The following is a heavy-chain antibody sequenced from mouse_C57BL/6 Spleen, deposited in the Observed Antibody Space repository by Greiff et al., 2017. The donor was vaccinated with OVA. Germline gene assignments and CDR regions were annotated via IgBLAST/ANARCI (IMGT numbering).Heavy chain of an antibody. CDR3: TRSTTADYAMDY. Sequence: QVQLQQPGAELVRPGSSVKLSCKASGYTFTSYWMHWVKQRPIQGLEWIGNIDPSDSETHYNQKFKDKATLTVDKSSSTAYMQLSSLTSEDSAVYCCTRSTTADYAMDYWGQGTSVTVSS. CDR1: GYTFTSYW. D-gene: IGHD2-1*01. V-gene: IGHV1-52*01. CDR2: IDPSDSET. J-gene: IGHJ4*01.